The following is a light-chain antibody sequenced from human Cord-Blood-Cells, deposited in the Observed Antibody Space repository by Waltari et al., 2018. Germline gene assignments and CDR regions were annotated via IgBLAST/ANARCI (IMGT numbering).Light chain of an antibody. V-gene: IGLV2-14*01. CDR2: DVS. Sequence: QSALTQPASVSGSPGQSITISCTGTSSDVGGYNYVSWYQQHPGKAPKLMIYDVSNRPSGVSNHFSGSKSGNTASLTISGLQAEDEADYYCSSYTSSRVFGTGTKVTVL. CDR1: SSDVGGYNY. CDR3: SSYTSSRV. J-gene: IGLJ1*01.